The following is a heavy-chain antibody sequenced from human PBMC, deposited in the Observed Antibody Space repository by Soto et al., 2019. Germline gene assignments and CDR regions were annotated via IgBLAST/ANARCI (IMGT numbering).Heavy chain of an antibody. CDR1: GGSISSGDYY. D-gene: IGHD4-17*01. V-gene: IGHV4-30-4*01. CDR3: ARGTVTTYYYYYYGMDG. Sequence: PSETLSLTCTVSGGSISSGDYYWSWIRQPPGKGLEWIGYIYYSGSTYYNPSLKSRVTISVDTSKNQFSLKLSSVTAADTAVYYCARGTVTTYYYYYYGMDGWGQGTTVTVSS. CDR2: IYYSGST. J-gene: IGHJ6*02.